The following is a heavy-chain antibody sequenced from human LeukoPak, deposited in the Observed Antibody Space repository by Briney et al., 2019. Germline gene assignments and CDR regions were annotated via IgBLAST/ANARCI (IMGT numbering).Heavy chain of an antibody. J-gene: IGHJ4*02. D-gene: IGHD1-26*01. CDR2: INHSGST. CDR1: GGSFSGYY. CDR3: ARLGIVGATGGFDY. V-gene: IGHV4-34*01. Sequence: SETQSLTCAVYGGSFSGYYWSWIRQPPGKGLEWIGEINHSGSTNYNPSLKSRVTISVDTSKNQFSLKLSSVTAADTAVYYCARLGIVGATGGFDYWGQGTLVTVSS.